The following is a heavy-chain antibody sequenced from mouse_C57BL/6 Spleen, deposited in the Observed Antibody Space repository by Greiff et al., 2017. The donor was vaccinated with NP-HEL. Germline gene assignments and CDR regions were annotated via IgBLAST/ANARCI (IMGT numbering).Heavy chain of an antibody. Sequence: EVQLQQSVAELVRPGASVKLSCTASGFNIKNTYMHWVKQRPEQGLAWIGRIDPATGNTKYAPKFQGQATIPADTSSNPAYLQLSSLTSEDTAIYYCAIYNPYFYGSSYLYFDYWGQGTTLTVSS. CDR1: GFNIKNTY. D-gene: IGHD1-1*01. J-gene: IGHJ2*01. CDR2: IDPATGNT. CDR3: AIYNPYFYGSSYLYFDY. V-gene: IGHV14-3*01.